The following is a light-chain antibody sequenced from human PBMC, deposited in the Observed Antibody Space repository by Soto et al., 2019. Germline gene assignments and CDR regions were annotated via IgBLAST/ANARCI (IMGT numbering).Light chain of an antibody. CDR3: QQDYSSPPT. CDR1: QSVLHSSNNKNY. CDR2: WAA. V-gene: IGKV4-1*01. Sequence: EIVMTQSPDSLAVSLGERATINCKSSQSVLHSSNNKNYLAWYQQKPGQRPVLLIYWAATRESGVPDRFSGSGSGADFTLTISSLQAEDVAVYYCQQDYSSPPTFGQGTKLEIK. J-gene: IGKJ2*01.